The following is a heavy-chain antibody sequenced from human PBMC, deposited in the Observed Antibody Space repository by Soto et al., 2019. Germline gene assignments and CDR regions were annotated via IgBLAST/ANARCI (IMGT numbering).Heavy chain of an antibody. CDR2: MNHSGST. CDR3: ARDSTRRGSCDI. Sequence: SETLSLTCAVYNGSFSVYYWTWIRQPPGKGLEWIGEMNHSGSTNYNPSLKGRVTMSVDTSKNQFSLKLTSVTAADTAVYYCARDSTRRGSCDIWGQGTMVTVSS. V-gene: IGHV4-34*01. J-gene: IGHJ3*02. CDR1: NGSFSVYY. D-gene: IGHD4-4*01.